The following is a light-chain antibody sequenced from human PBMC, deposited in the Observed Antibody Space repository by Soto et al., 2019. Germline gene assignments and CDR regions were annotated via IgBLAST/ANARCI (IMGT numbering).Light chain of an antibody. Sequence: DIQMTQSPSTLSASVGDRVTITCRASRSINNWLAWYQQKPGKAPNLLIYKTSSLESGVPSRFSGSGSGTESPLTISRLQPDDFATYCYQQYSTWYTFGQGTKLELK. CDR2: KTS. CDR1: RSINNW. CDR3: QQYSTWYT. J-gene: IGKJ2*01. V-gene: IGKV1-5*03.